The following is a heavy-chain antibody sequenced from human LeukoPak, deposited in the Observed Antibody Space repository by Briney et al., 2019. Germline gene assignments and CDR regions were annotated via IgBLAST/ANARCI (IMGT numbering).Heavy chain of an antibody. J-gene: IGHJ5*02. D-gene: IGHD5-24*01. CDR2: IWYDGSNK. V-gene: IGHV3-33*01. CDR3: ARAGRAGRWLQSNWFDP. CDR1: GFTFSSYG. Sequence: GGSLRPSCAASGFTFSSYGMHWVRQAPGKGLEWVAVIWYDGSNKYYADSVKGRFTISRDNSKNTLYLQMNSLRAEDTAVYYCARAGRAGRWLQSNWFDPWGQGTLVTVSS.